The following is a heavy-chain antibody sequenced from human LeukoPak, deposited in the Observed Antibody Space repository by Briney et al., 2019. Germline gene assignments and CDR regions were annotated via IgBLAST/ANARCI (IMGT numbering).Heavy chain of an antibody. CDR3: ARDPALGKFDC. CDR1: GFTFSTYW. V-gene: IGHV3-7*04. CDR2: IHQDGNEK. D-gene: IGHD7-27*01. J-gene: IGHJ4*02. Sequence: PGGSLRLSCAASGFTFSTYWMSWVRQAPGRGLEWVANIHQDGNEKYYVDSVKGRFTISRDNAKNSLYLQMNSLTAEDTALYYCARDPALGKFDCWGQGTLVTVSS.